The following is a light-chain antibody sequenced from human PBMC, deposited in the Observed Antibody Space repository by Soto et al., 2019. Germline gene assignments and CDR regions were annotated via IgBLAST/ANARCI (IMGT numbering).Light chain of an antibody. V-gene: IGKV3-20*01. J-gene: IGKJ1*01. CDR1: QSVDSNY. CDR3: HQYSRSPKT. CDR2: GAS. Sequence: EIVLTQSPGTLSLSPGERATLSCRASQSVDSNYLAWYQQKPGQAPRLLIYGASSRATGIPDRFSGGGSGTDFTLTISRLEPDDFAVYYCHQYSRSPKTFGQGTMVEIK.